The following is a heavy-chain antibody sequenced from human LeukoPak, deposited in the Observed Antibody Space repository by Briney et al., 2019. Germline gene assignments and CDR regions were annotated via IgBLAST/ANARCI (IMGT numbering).Heavy chain of an antibody. CDR2: ISSTSKTI. CDR3: ARDGGTSRRYFDY. J-gene: IGHJ4*02. CDR1: GFTLSSYS. D-gene: IGHD4-23*01. V-gene: IGHV3-48*04. Sequence: GGSLRLSCAVSGFTLSSYSMNWVRQAPGKGLEWDSFISSTSKTIYYGDSVKGRFTISRDNAKDSVYLQMNSLRAEYTAVYYCARDGGTSRRYFDYWGQGTLVTVSS.